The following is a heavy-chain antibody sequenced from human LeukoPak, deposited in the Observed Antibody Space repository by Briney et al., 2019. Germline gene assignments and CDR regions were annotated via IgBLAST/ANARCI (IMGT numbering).Heavy chain of an antibody. CDR1: GGSISSYY. J-gene: IGHJ4*02. Sequence: SETLSLICTVSGGSISSYYWSWIRQPPGKGLEWIGYIYYSGSTNYNPSLKSRVTISVDTSKNQFSLKLSSVTAADTAVYYCARHVGSSSWQNFDYWGQGTLVTVSS. CDR2: IYYSGST. V-gene: IGHV4-59*08. CDR3: ARHVGSSSWQNFDY. D-gene: IGHD6-13*01.